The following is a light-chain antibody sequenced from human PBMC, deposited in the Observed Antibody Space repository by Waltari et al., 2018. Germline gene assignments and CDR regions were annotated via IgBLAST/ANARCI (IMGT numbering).Light chain of an antibody. CDR2: GAS. Sequence: EIVLTQSPGTLSLSPGERATLSCRTSQSVGRTLAWYQPKPGQAPSLLIYGASIRATGIPDRFSGSGSGTDFSLTISRLEPEDFAVYYCQHYVRLPVTFGQGTKVEIK. CDR1: QSVGRT. V-gene: IGKV3-20*01. CDR3: QHYVRLPVT. J-gene: IGKJ1*01.